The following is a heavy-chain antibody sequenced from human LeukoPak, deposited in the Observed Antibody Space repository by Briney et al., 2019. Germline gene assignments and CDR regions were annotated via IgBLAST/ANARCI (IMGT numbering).Heavy chain of an antibody. J-gene: IGHJ4*02. V-gene: IGHV4-59*08. CDR2: IYYSGNP. Sequence: SETLSLTCTVSGGSISTYYWTWIRQPPGKGLEWIGYIYYSGNPNYNPSLSSRVTISLDTSKSQFSLMLRSLTAADTAMYYCARRYTASPGERFDYWGQGILVTVSS. D-gene: IGHD2-2*02. CDR3: ARRYTASPGERFDY. CDR1: GGSISTYY.